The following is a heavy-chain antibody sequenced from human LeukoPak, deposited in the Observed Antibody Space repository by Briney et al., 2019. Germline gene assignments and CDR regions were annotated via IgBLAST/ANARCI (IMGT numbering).Heavy chain of an antibody. CDR2: INHSGST. CDR1: GGSFSGYD. V-gene: IGHV4-34*01. CDR3: ARGVGLTQGGAFDF. D-gene: IGHD3-16*01. J-gene: IGHJ4*02. Sequence: PSETLSLTCAVYGGSFSGYDWSWIRQPPGKGLEWIGEINHSGSTNYNPSLKSRVSISVDISKTQLSLNLTSVPAADTAVYYCARGVGLTQGGAFDFWGQGTLVTVSS.